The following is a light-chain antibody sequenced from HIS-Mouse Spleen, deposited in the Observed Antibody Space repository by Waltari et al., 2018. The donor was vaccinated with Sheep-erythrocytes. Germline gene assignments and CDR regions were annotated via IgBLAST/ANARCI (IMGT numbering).Light chain of an antibody. Sequence: SYVLTQPPSVSVAPGQTARITCGGNNIGSKSVHWYQQKPGQAPVLVVYADSDRPSGIPERFSGSNSGNTATLTVSGLQAEDEADYYCSSYAGSNNWVFGGGTKLTVL. CDR2: ADS. J-gene: IGLJ3*02. CDR1: NIGSKS. V-gene: IGLV3-21*02. CDR3: SSYAGSNNWV.